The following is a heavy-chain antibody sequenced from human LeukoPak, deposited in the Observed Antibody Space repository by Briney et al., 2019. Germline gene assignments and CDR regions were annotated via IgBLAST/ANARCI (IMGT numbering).Heavy chain of an antibody. CDR2: IYTSGST. D-gene: IGHD6-19*01. V-gene: IGHV4-61*02. CDR1: GGSISSGSYY. CDR3: ARGRDSSGWYNYFDY. Sequence: PSQTLSLTCTVSGGSISSGSYYWSWIRQPAGKGLEWIGRIYTSGSTNYNPSLKSRVTISVDTSKNQFSLKLSSVTAADTAVYYCARGRDSSGWYNYFDYWGQGTLVTVSS. J-gene: IGHJ4*02.